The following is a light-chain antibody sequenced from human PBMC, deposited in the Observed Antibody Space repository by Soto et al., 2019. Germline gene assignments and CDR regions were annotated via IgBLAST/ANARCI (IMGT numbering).Light chain of an antibody. CDR3: SSYTSSTFYD. Sequence: QSALTQPASLSGSPGPSNTISCTGTRSDDGGYNYVTWYHQHPDTAPKLVIYEVTNRNSGVSNRSSGSSSGNTASLPISGLQAEDEADYYSSSYTSSTFYDFGPGTKVTVL. CDR1: RSDDGGYNY. J-gene: IGLJ1*01. CDR2: EVT. V-gene: IGLV2-14*01.